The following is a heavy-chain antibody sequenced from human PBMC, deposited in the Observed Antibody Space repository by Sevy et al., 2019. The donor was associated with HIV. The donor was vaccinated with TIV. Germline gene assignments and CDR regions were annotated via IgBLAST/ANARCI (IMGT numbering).Heavy chain of an antibody. CDR1: GYSISSGYY. Sequence: SETLSLTCTVSGYSISSGYYWGWIRPPPGKGLEWFGIIYHSSSTYYNPSLKSRVTISVDTSKNQFSLKLSSVTAADRAVYSFASASCGEDWYFDLWGRGTLVTVSS. V-gene: IGHV4-38-2*02. J-gene: IGHJ2*01. CDR3: ASASCGEDWYFDL. CDR2: IYHSSST. D-gene: IGHD6-19*01.